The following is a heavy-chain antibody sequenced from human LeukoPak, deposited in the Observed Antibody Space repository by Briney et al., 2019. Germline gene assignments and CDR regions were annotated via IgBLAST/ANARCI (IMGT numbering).Heavy chain of an antibody. D-gene: IGHD7-27*01. CDR3: ARGANWGSPDY. Sequence: SETLSLTCTVSGXSISSDHWSWIRQSPGKGLEWIGYIYYSGTTSYNPSLKSRVTISLDTSKNQFSLKLSSVTAADTAVYYCARGANWGSPDYWGQGTLVTVSS. J-gene: IGHJ4*02. V-gene: IGHV4-59*01. CDR1: GXSISSDH. CDR2: IYYSGTT.